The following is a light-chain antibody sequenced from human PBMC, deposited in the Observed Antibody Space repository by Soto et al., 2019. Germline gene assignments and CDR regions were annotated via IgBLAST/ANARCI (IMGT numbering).Light chain of an antibody. J-gene: IGKJ3*01. Sequence: EIVLTQTPVTLSLSPGERATLSCRASQSVSNYLGWYQQKPGQAPRLLIYDASTRATGIPARFSGSGSGTDFTLSISSLETEDCAVYFGQQRRAWPFTFGHGTTVDIK. CDR2: DAS. V-gene: IGKV3-11*01. CDR1: QSVSNY. CDR3: QQRRAWPFT.